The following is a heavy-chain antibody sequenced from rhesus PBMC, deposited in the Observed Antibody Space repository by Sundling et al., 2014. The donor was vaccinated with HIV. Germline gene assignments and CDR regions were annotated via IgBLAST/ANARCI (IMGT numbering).Heavy chain of an antibody. CDR3: TLNFYGNYYYFDY. J-gene: IGHJ4*01. V-gene: IGHV3-100*01. CDR1: GFTFSSYV. CDR2: ISENGGSI. D-gene: IGHD4-35*01. Sequence: DVQLVASGGDLVKPGGSLRLSCVASGFTFSSYVMHWVRQAPGKGLEWVSVISENGGSIYYADSVKGRFTISRDNAKNSLFLQMNSLRADDTAVYYCTLNFYGNYYYFDYWGQGVLVTVSS.